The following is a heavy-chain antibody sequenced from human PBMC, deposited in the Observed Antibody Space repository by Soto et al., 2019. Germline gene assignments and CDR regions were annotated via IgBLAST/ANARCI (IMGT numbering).Heavy chain of an antibody. J-gene: IGHJ4*01. CDR3: ARSGESYYYESSGYYSGY. CDR1: GGTFSSYT. V-gene: IGHV1-69*02. CDR2: IIPILGIA. D-gene: IGHD3-22*01. Sequence: SVKVSCKAFGGTFSSYTINWVRQAPGQGLEWLGRIIPILGIANYAQKFQGRVTITADKSTSTAYMELSSLLCEDTAVYYCARSGESYYYESSGYYSGYWG.